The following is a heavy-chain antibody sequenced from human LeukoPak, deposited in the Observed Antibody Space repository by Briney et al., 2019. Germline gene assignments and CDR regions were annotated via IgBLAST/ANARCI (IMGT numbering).Heavy chain of an antibody. CDR3: VHISVGYDAFDI. CDR1: GFSLSTSRVG. CDR2: VYRSGDK. J-gene: IGHJ3*02. D-gene: IGHD1-26*01. V-gene: IGHV2-5*01. Sequence: GCGPTVANPPQLLTLTCTFSGFSLSTSRVGVGWIRQPSGKALEWHAVVYRSGDKRYSPYLTSRLTSTKDNSKNQVELTMSNTDPVDTATNYCVHISVGYDAFDIWGQGTMVTVSS.